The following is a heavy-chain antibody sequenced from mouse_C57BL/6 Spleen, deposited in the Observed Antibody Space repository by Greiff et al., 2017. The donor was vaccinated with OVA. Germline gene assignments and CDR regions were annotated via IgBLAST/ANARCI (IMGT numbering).Heavy chain of an antibody. CDR1: GYTFTDYE. Sequence: QVHVKQSGAELVRPGASVTLSCKASGYTFTDYEMHWVKQTPVHGLEWIGAIDPETGGTAYNQKFKGKAILTAAKSSSTAYMELRSLTAEDSAVYYCTAYYSNYVSFAYWGQGTLVTVSA. D-gene: IGHD2-5*01. V-gene: IGHV1-15*01. CDR3: TAYYSNYVSFAY. CDR2: IDPETGGT. J-gene: IGHJ3*01.